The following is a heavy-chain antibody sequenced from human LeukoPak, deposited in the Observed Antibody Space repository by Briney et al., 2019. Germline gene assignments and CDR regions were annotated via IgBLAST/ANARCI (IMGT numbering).Heavy chain of an antibody. V-gene: IGHV3-74*01. CDR2: INSDGSST. D-gene: IGHD3-22*01. CDR1: GFTFSSYW. Sequence: PGGSLGLSCAASGFTFSSYWMHWVRQAPGKGLVWVSRINSDGSSTTYADSVKGRFTISRDNAKNTLYLQMNSLRAEDTAVYYCARVSGTDSSGYVEIDFWGQGTLVTVSS. J-gene: IGHJ4*02. CDR3: ARVSGTDSSGYVEIDF.